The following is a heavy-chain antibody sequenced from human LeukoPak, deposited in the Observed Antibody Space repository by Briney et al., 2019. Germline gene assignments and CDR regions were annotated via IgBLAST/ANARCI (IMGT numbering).Heavy chain of an antibody. CDR3: AKVQEGTYYDILTGYFPPDY. CDR2: ISGSGGST. J-gene: IGHJ4*02. V-gene: IGHV3-23*01. D-gene: IGHD3-9*01. CDR1: GFTFSSYA. Sequence: GGSLRLSCXASGFTFSSYAMSWVRQAPGKGLEWVSAISGSGGSTYYADSVKGRFTISRDNSKNTLYLQMNSLRAEDTAVYYCAKVQEGTYYDILTGYFPPDYWGQGTLXT.